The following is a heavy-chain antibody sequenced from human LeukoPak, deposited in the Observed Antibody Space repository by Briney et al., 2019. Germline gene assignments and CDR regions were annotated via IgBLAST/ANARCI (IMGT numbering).Heavy chain of an antibody. V-gene: IGHV4-34*01. CDR1: GGSFSGYY. J-gene: IGHJ6*03. Sequence: SETLSLTCAVYGGSFSGYYWSWIRQPPGKGLEWIGEINHSGSTNYNPSLKSRVTISVDTSKNQFSLKLSSVTAADTAVYYCARHVKDYDILTGYYRSPYYYYMDVWGKGTTVTISS. CDR3: ARHVKDYDILTGYYRSPYYYYMDV. CDR2: INHSGST. D-gene: IGHD3-9*01.